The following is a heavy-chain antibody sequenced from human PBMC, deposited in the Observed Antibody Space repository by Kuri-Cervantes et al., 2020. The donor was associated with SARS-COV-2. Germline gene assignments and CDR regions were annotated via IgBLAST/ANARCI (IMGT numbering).Heavy chain of an antibody. V-gene: IGHV4-4*02. CDR1: GGSISSSNW. J-gene: IGHJ5*02. Sequence: SETLSLTCAVSGGSISSSNWWSWVRQPPGKGLEWIGEIYHSGSTNYNPSLKSRVTISVDKSKNQLSLKLSSVTAADTAVYYCARTQDIVVVVAAYNWFDPWGQGTLVTVSS. CDR2: IYHSGST. CDR3: ARTQDIVVVVAAYNWFDP. D-gene: IGHD2-15*01.